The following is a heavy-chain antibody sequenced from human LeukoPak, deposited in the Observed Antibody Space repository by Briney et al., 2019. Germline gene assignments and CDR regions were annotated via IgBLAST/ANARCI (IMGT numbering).Heavy chain of an antibody. CDR3: ARDVPSEYYYYGMDV. J-gene: IGHJ6*02. CDR1: GFTFSSYW. D-gene: IGHD6-19*01. Sequence: PGGSLRLSCAAPGFTFSSYWMSWVRQAPGKGLEWVSVIYSGGTTYYADSVKGRFTISRDNSKNTLYLQMNSLRAEDTAVYYCARDVPSEYYYYGMDVWGQGTPVTVSS. V-gene: IGHV3-53*01. CDR2: IYSGGTT.